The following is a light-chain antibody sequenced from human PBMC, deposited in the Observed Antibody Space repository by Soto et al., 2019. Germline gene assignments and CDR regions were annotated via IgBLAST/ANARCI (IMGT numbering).Light chain of an antibody. CDR2: DAS. CDR3: QQRSNWPPLT. J-gene: IGKJ4*01. Sequence: EIVLTQSPATLSLSPGERATLSCRASQSVSSYLAWYQQTPGQAPRLLIYDASNRATGIPARFSGSGSGTDFTLTISSLDPEDFAVYYCQQRSNWPPLTFGGGTKVEIK. V-gene: IGKV3-11*01. CDR1: QSVSSY.